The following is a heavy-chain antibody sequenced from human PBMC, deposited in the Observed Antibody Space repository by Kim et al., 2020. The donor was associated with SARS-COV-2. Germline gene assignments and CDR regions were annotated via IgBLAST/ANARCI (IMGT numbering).Heavy chain of an antibody. V-gene: IGHV4-61*01. CDR2: IYYSGST. Sequence: SETLSLTCTVSGGSVSSGSYYWSWIRQPPGKGLEWIGYIYYSGSTNYNPSLKSRVTISVDTSKNQFSLKLSSVTAADTAVYYCARAGIVGARVDYWGQGTLVTVSS. CDR1: GGSVSSGSYY. CDR3: ARAGIVGARVDY. D-gene: IGHD1-26*01. J-gene: IGHJ4*02.